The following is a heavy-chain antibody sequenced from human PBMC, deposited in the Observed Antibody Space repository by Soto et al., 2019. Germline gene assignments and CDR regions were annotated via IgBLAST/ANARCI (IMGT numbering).Heavy chain of an antibody. D-gene: IGHD4-4*01. Sequence: QVQLVQSGAEVKKPGASVKVSCKASGYTFTSYYMHWVRLAPGQGLEWMGIINPDGGGTSYAQQFKGIVIMTRDTSTSTVYMEMSSLRSEDTAVYYCAVGGNYLSMDVWGQGTTVTVSS. CDR2: INPDGGGT. J-gene: IGHJ6*02. CDR1: GYTFTSYY. CDR3: AVGGNYLSMDV. V-gene: IGHV1-46*01.